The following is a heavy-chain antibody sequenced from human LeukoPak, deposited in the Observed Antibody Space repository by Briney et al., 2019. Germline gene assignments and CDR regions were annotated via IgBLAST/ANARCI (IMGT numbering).Heavy chain of an antibody. CDR1: GFTFSSYA. CDR3: AKEYVTTTGWHGGFDY. Sequence: PGGSLRLSCAASGFTFSSYAMSWVRQAPGKGLEWVSSISGSGTDTYCAGSVKGRFTISRDNSKNTLYLQMNSLRAEDTALYYCAKEYVTTTGWHGGFDYWGQGTLVTVSS. CDR2: ISGSGTDT. D-gene: IGHD6-19*01. J-gene: IGHJ4*02. V-gene: IGHV3-23*01.